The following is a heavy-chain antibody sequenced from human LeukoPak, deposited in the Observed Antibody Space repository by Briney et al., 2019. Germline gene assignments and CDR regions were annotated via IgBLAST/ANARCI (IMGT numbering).Heavy chain of an antibody. D-gene: IGHD6-13*01. V-gene: IGHV1-69*04. CDR1: GGTFSSYA. J-gene: IGHJ3*02. CDR3: AREQLGHDAFDI. CDR2: IIPILGIA. Sequence: SVKVSCKASGGTFSSYAISWVRQAPGQGLEWMGRIIPILGIANYALKFQGRVTITADKSTSTAYMELSSLRSEDTAVYYCAREQLGHDAFDIWGQGTMVTVSS.